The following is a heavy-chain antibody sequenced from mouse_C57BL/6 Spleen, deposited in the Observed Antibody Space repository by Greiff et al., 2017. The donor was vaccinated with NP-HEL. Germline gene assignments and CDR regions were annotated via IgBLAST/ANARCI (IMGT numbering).Heavy chain of an antibody. J-gene: IGHJ2*01. Sequence: VQLQQSGAELVRPGSSVKLSCKASGYTFTSYWMHWVKQRPIQGLEWIGNIDPSDSETHYNQKFKDKATLTVDKSSSTAYMQLSSLTSEDSAVYYCAISGDYYGSSYYFDYWGQGTTLTVSS. CDR1: GYTFTSYW. D-gene: IGHD1-1*01. CDR2: IDPSDSET. V-gene: IGHV1-52*01. CDR3: AISGDYYGSSYYFDY.